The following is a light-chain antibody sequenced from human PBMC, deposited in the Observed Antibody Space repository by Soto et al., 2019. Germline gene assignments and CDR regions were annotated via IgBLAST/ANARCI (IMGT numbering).Light chain of an antibody. Sequence: EVVMTQSPATLSVSPGERATLSCRASQSVNANLAWYQQKPGQAPRLLIHGASNRATGIPARFSGSGFGTEFILTMSSLQSEYFAVYYCQQYNTWLWTFGQGTKVEI. J-gene: IGKJ1*01. V-gene: IGKV3-15*01. CDR1: QSVNAN. CDR3: QQYNTWLWT. CDR2: GAS.